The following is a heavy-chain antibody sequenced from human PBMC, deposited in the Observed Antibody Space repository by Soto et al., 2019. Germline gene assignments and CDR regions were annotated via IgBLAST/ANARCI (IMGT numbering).Heavy chain of an antibody. Sequence: GESLKISCKGSGYSFTSYWIGWVRQMPGKGLEWMGIIYPGDSDTRYSPSFQGQVTISADKSISTAYLQWSSLKASDTAMYYCASRGYCSGGSSECYYYYMDVWGKGTTVTVSS. D-gene: IGHD2-15*01. V-gene: IGHV5-51*01. J-gene: IGHJ6*03. CDR2: IYPGDSDT. CDR1: GYSFTSYW. CDR3: ASRGYCSGGSSECYYYYMDV.